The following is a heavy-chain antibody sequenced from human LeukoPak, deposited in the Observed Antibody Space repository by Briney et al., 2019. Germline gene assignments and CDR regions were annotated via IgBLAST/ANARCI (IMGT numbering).Heavy chain of an antibody. D-gene: IGHD3-22*01. V-gene: IGHV1-18*01. CDR2: ISGYNANT. Sequence: SASVKVSCKASGYTFTSYGISWVRQAPGQGLEWMGWISGYNANTNSAQKLQGRVTMTTDTSTSTAYMELRSLRSDDTAVYYCAREVYYYDSIGFDSWGQGTLVTVSS. CDR3: AREVYYYDSIGFDS. J-gene: IGHJ4*02. CDR1: GYTFTSYG.